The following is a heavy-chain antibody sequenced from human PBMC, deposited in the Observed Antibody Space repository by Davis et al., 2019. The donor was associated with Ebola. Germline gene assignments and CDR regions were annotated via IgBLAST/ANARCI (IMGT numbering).Heavy chain of an antibody. CDR3: AKDFTDSDDFYYFDS. CDR1: GFTFSSYG. V-gene: IGHV3-30*18. CDR2: ISYDGSDK. Sequence: GESLKISCAASGFTFSSYGMHWVRQAPVKGLEWVAVISYDGSDKYYADSVRGRFSISRDNTKNTVHLQMNSLRPADTAVYYCAKDFTDSDDFYYFDSWGQGTLLTVSS. J-gene: IGHJ4*02. D-gene: IGHD5-18*01.